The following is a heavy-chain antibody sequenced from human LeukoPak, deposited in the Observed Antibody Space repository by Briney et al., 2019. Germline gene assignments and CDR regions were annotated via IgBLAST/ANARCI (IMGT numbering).Heavy chain of an antibody. CDR3: ARTTGHFDY. D-gene: IGHD2-8*02. CDR2: TYYRYEWYN. CDR1: GDSVSSKSAA. Sequence: SQTLSLTCAISGDSVSSKSAAWNWIRQSPSKGLEWLGRTYYRYEWYNEYAVSLKGRITINPDTSKNQFSLQLNSVAPEDTAVYYCARTTGHFDYWGQGTLVTVSS. V-gene: IGHV6-1*01. J-gene: IGHJ4*02.